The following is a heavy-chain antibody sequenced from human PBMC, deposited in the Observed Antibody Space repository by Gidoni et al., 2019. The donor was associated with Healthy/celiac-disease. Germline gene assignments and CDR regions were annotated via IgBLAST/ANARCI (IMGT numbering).Heavy chain of an antibody. D-gene: IGHD6-13*01. V-gene: IGHV3-30*03. Sequence: QVQLVDSVGVVVPPGRSLRLSCSASGFTFSCYGMHWVRQAPGKGLEWVAVISYDGSNKYYADSVKGRFTISRDNSKNTLYLQMNSLRAEDTAVYYCARESSSWYVYYYMDVWGKGTTVTVSS. CDR3: ARESSSWYVYYYMDV. J-gene: IGHJ6*03. CDR2: ISYDGSNK. CDR1: GFTFSCYG.